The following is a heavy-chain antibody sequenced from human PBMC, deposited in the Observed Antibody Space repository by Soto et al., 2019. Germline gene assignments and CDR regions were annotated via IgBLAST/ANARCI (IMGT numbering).Heavy chain of an antibody. Sequence: QVQLVESGGGVVQPGRSLRLSCAASGFTFSSYGMHWVRQAPGKGLEWVAVIWYDGSNKYYADSVKGRFTISRDNSKNTLYLQMNSLRAEDTAVYYCARDNYGSGSYFHKWYFDLWGRGTLVTVSS. D-gene: IGHD3-10*01. CDR1: GFTFSSYG. J-gene: IGHJ2*01. CDR2: IWYDGSNK. V-gene: IGHV3-33*01. CDR3: ARDNYGSGSYFHKWYFDL.